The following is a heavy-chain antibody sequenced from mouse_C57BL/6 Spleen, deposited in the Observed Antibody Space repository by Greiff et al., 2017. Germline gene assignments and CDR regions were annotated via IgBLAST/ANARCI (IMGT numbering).Heavy chain of an antibody. CDR2: INPSNGGT. D-gene: IGHD2-4*01. CDR3: ARGGTYYDYLYYAIVC. V-gene: IGHV1-53*01. Sequence: QVQLQQPGTELVKPGASVTLFCKASGYTITSYWMHWVTQRPGQGLEWIGNINPSNGGTYYNAKFKRKATLTVDTSSSTSSTRLHGLASEDSAVYYCARGGTYYDYLYYAIVCWGQGASVPVSS. J-gene: IGHJ4*01. CDR1: GYTITSYW.